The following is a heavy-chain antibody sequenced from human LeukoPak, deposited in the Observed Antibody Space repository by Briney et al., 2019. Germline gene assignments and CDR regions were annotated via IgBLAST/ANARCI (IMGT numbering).Heavy chain of an antibody. CDR2: INQDASEK. Sequence: GGSLRLSCVASRFTISSSWMYWVHQAPGKGLEWVANINQDASEKNYVGSVKGRFTISRDNAQNSLYLQMNSLRAEDTALYYCARGHYMDVWGKGTTVTVSS. CDR1: RFTISSSW. V-gene: IGHV3-7*04. J-gene: IGHJ6*03. CDR3: ARGHYMDV.